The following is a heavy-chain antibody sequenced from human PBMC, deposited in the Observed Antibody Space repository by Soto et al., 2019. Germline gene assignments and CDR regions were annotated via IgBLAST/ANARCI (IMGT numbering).Heavy chain of an antibody. CDR3: ATSYFDFWSGYSRGYYFDY. Sequence: QVHLQQWGAGLLKPSETLSLTCAVYGGSFTGYYWSWIRQPPGKGLEWSGEINHRGSTNYNPSLRSRVTTSVDTSKYQLSLKLHSVTAADTAVYYCATSYFDFWSGYSRGYYFDYWGQRTLLTVFS. CDR2: INHRGST. CDR1: GGSFTGYY. V-gene: IGHV4-34*01. J-gene: IGHJ4*02. D-gene: IGHD3-3*01.